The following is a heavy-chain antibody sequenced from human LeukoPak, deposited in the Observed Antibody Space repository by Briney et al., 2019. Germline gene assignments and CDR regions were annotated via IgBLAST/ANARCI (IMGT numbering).Heavy chain of an antibody. Sequence: KPSETLSLTCAVYGGSFSGYYWSWIRQPPGKGLEWIGEINHSGSTNYNPSLKSRVTISVDTSKNQFSLKLSSVTAADTAVYYCARLSLKVLEWSPTKGKETHYFDYWGQGTLVTVSS. CDR2: INHSGST. V-gene: IGHV4-34*01. CDR1: GGSFSGYY. D-gene: IGHD3-3*01. J-gene: IGHJ4*02. CDR3: ARLSLKVLEWSPTKGKETHYFDY.